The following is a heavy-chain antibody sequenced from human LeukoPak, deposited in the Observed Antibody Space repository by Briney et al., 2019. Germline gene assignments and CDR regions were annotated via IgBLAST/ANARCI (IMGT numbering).Heavy chain of an antibody. CDR2: VRYDGSNK. Sequence: GGSLRLSCAASGFTFSTYGMHWVRQAPGKGLEWVAVVRYDGSNKYYADFVKGRFTISRDNSKNTLYLQMNRLRAEDTAVYYCAKGTRCSGGSCYASYFDYWGQGTLVTVSS. CDR3: AKGTRCSGGSCYASYFDY. J-gene: IGHJ4*02. V-gene: IGHV3-30*02. D-gene: IGHD2-15*01. CDR1: GFTFSTYG.